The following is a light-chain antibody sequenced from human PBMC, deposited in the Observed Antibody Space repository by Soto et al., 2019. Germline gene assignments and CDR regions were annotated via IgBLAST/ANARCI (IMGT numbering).Light chain of an antibody. CDR2: SNN. J-gene: IGLJ2*01. Sequence: QSVLTQPPSASGTPGQRVTISCSGSSSTIGSNTVNWYQQLPGTAPKLLIYSNNQRPSGVPYRFSCSKSGTSASLAIIGLQSEDEADYYCAAWDDSLNGVVFGGGTKVTVL. CDR1: SSTIGSNT. V-gene: IGLV1-44*01. CDR3: AAWDDSLNGVV.